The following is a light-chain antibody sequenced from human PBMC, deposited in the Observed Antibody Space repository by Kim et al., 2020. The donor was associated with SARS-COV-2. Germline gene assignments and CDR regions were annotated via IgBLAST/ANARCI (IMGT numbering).Light chain of an antibody. V-gene: IGKV1-39*01. J-gene: IGKJ2*01. Sequence: SPSVGARVTITCRASQSISTYLSWYQQKPGKAPKLLIYAASSLQSGVPSRFSGSGSGTDFTLTISSLQPEDFATYYCQQSYSTLYTFGQGTKLEI. CDR3: QQSYSTLYT. CDR2: AAS. CDR1: QSISTY.